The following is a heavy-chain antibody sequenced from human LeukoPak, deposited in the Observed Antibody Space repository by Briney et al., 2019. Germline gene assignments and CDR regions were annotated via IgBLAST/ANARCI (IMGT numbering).Heavy chain of an antibody. D-gene: IGHD6-13*01. CDR1: GFTFSSHA. CDR3: AKDLWAAAGPGLDY. Sequence: GGYLRLSCAASGFTFSSHAMSWVRQAPGKGLEWVSRISGSGASTYYADSVKGRFTISRDNSKNTLYLQMNSVRAEDTTVYYCAKDLWAAAGPGLDYWWHQTLVTVAS. CDR2: ISGSGAST. J-gene: IGHJ4*01. V-gene: IGHV3-23*01.